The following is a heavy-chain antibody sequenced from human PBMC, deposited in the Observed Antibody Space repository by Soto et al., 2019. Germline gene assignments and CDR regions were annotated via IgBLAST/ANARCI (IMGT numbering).Heavy chain of an antibody. V-gene: IGHV3-23*01. CDR1: GFTFSSYA. CDR3: AKGDYDILTGYYSYYYYYIDV. J-gene: IGHJ6*03. Sequence: GGSLRLSCAASGFTFSSYAMNWVRQAPGKGLEWVSAIRGGGGSTHYADSVKGRFTISRDNSKNTLDLQMNSLKTEDTAVYYCAKGDYDILTGYYSYYYYYIDVWGKGTTVTVSS. CDR2: IRGGGGST. D-gene: IGHD3-9*01.